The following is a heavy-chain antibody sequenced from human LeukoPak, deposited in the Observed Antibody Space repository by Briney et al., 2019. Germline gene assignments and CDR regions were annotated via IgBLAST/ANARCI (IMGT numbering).Heavy chain of an antibody. CDR3: ARSGDVAYCGGDCYPSDY. D-gene: IGHD2-21*01. CDR1: GFTFSSYA. V-gene: IGHV3-30-3*01. J-gene: IGHJ4*02. CDR2: ISYDGSNK. Sequence: PGRSLRLSCAASGFTFSSYAMHWVRQAPGKGLEWVAVISYDGSNKYYADSVKGRFIISRDNSKNTLYLQMNSLRAEDTAVYYCARSGDVAYCGGDCYPSDYWGQGTLVTVSS.